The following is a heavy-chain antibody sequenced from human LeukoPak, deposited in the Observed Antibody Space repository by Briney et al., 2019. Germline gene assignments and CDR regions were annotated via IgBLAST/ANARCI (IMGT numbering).Heavy chain of an antibody. Sequence: PSETLSLTCTVSGGSISSYYWSWIRQPPGKGLEWIGYIYYSGSTNYNPSLKSRVTISVDTSKNQFSLKLSSVTAADTAVYYCARGPGREEDWFDPWGQGTLVTVSS. J-gene: IGHJ5*02. V-gene: IGHV4-59*01. CDR1: GGSISSYY. CDR2: IYYSGST. D-gene: IGHD3-10*01. CDR3: ARGPGREEDWFDP.